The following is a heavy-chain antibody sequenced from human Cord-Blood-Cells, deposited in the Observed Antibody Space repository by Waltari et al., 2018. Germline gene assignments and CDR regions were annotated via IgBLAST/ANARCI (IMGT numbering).Heavy chain of an antibody. CDR3: ARPYSSSWYYFDY. V-gene: IGHV4-39*01. J-gene: IGHJ4*02. CDR2: IYYSGST. D-gene: IGHD6-13*01. Sequence: QLQLQESGPGLVKPSETLSLTCTVYGGSISSSSYYWGWIRQPPGKGLEWIGSIYYSGSTYYNPSLKSRVTISVDTSKNQFSLKLSSVTAADTAVYYCARPYSSSWYYFDYWGQGTLVTVSS. CDR1: GGSISSSSYY.